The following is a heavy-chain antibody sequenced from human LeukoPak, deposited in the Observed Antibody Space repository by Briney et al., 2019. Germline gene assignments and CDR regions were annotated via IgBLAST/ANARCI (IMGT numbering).Heavy chain of an antibody. V-gene: IGHV3-11*04. J-gene: IGHJ4*02. CDR1: GFTFSDYY. CDR3: ASILGYCSSTSCYAFDY. Sequence: PGGSLRLSCAASGFTFSDYYMSWIRQAPGKGLELVSYISSSGSTIYYADSVKGRFTISRDNAKNSLYLQMNSLRAEDTAVYYCASILGYCSSTSCYAFDYWGQGTLVTVSS. CDR2: ISSSGSTI. D-gene: IGHD2-2*01.